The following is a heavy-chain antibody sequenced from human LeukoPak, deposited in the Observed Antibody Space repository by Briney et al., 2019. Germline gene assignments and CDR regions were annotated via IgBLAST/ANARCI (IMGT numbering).Heavy chain of an antibody. Sequence: PGGSLRLSCAASGFTFSSYSMNWIRQPPGKGLEWIGRIYYSGSTYYNPSLKSRVTISVDTSKNQFSLKLSSVTAADTAVYYCARGYAWFGEPRGVFFDYWGQGTLVTVSS. CDR1: GFTFSSYS. D-gene: IGHD3-10*01. J-gene: IGHJ4*02. CDR3: ARGYAWFGEPRGVFFDY. CDR2: IYYSGST. V-gene: IGHV4-39*07.